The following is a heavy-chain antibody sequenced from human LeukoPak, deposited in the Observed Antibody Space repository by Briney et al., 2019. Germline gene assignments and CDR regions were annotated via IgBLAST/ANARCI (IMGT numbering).Heavy chain of an antibody. D-gene: IGHD3-10*01. CDR2: ISGSGGST. CDR3: AKDLGLLWFGESSALDY. V-gene: IGHV3-23*01. J-gene: IGHJ4*02. Sequence: GGSLRLSCAASGFTFSSYAMSWVRQAPGKGLEWVSAISGSGGSTYYADSVKGRFTISRDNSKNTLYLQMNGLRAEDTAVYYCAKDLGLLWFGESSALDYWGQGTLVTVSS. CDR1: GFTFSSYA.